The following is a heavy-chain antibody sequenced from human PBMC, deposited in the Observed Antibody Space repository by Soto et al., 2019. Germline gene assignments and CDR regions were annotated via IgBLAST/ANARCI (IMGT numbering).Heavy chain of an antibody. Sequence: SETLSLTCAVSGGSVISNNWWSWVRQPPGKGREWIGVIYHGGSTNYNPSLKGRVTISIDKSKNQFSLRLSSVTAADSAIYYCARVPYHYDSSGYYLDYWGQGTLVTVSS. CDR2: IYHGGST. CDR1: GGSVISNNW. V-gene: IGHV4-4*02. D-gene: IGHD3-22*01. J-gene: IGHJ4*02. CDR3: ARVPYHYDSSGYYLDY.